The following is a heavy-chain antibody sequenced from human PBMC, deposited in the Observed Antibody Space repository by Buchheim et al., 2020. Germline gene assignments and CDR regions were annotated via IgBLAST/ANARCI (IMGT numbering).Heavy chain of an antibody. CDR3: AGESWSGGSCYYYGMDV. CDR2: INPSGGSS. V-gene: IGHV1-46*01. J-gene: IGHJ6*02. CDR1: GYTFTSYY. Sequence: QVQLVQSGAEVKKPGASVKVSCKASGYTFTSYYMHWVRQAPGQGLEWMGIINPSGGSSSYAQKFQGRVTMTRDTSTSTVYMELNRLTSEHTAGYYCAGESWSGGSCYYYGMDVGGQGTT. D-gene: IGHD2-15*01.